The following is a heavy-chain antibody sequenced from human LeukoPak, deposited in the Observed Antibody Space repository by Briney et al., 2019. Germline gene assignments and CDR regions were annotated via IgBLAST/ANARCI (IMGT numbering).Heavy chain of an antibody. V-gene: IGHV3-11*06. CDR1: GFTFSDYY. Sequence: GGSLRLSCAASGFTFSDYYMSWIRQAPGKGLEWVSYISSSSSYIYYADSVKGRFTISRDNAKNSLYLQMNSLRAEDTAVYYCAREPYDSSGYYTWGQGTLVTVSS. D-gene: IGHD3-22*01. CDR2: ISSSSSYI. CDR3: AREPYDSSGYYT. J-gene: IGHJ5*02.